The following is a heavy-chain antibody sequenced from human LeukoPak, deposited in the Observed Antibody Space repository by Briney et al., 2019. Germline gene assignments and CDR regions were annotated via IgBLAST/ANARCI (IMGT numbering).Heavy chain of an antibody. J-gene: IGHJ5*02. Sequence: PSETLSLTCTVSGGSISSNSYYWGWIRQPPGKGLEWIGSIYYSGSTYYNPSLKSRVTISVDTSKNQFSLKLTSVTAADTAVYYCARDPGDDSSGWYSWFDPWGQGTLVTVSS. V-gene: IGHV4-39*07. CDR2: IYYSGST. CDR1: GGSISSNSYY. CDR3: ARDPGDDSSGWYSWFDP. D-gene: IGHD6-19*01.